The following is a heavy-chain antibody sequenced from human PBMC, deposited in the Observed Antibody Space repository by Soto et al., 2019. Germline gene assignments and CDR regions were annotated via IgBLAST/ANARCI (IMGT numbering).Heavy chain of an antibody. D-gene: IGHD3-22*01. Sequence: PGGSLRHSCAASGFTFSNSWMNWVRQAPGKGLEWVANIKEDGTAKYYLDSVKGRFTVSRDNVKNSLYLQMNSLRAEDTAMYYCTTDRGYLTFDYWGPGTLVTVSS. CDR3: TTDRGYLTFDY. CDR2: IKEDGTAK. V-gene: IGHV3-7*01. J-gene: IGHJ4*02. CDR1: GFTFSNSW.